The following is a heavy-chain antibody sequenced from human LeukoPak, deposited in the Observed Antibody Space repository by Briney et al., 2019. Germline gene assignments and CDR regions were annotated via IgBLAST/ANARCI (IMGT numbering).Heavy chain of an antibody. CDR2: ITYKGSA. CDR1: NGFYSYY. Sequence: SETLSLTCAIYNGFYSYYLTFVCQSPGKGLAWIGEITYKGSASYNPSLKSRVTISINVAQRQFSLELRSVTVADTGVYYCAVYGGDWQFDSWGQGTPVTVSS. D-gene: IGHD2-21*02. V-gene: IGHV4-34*01. CDR3: AVYGGDWQFDS. J-gene: IGHJ4*02.